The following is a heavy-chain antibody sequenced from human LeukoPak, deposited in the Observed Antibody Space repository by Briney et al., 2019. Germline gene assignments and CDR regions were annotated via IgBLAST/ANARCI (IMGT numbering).Heavy chain of an antibody. V-gene: IGHV4-39*01. Sequence: SETLSLTCTISGGSIISSSYYWGWIRQPPGKGLEWIGSIYYSGTTYYNPSLKSRVTISVDTSKIQFSLKLSSVTASDTAVYYCARHDLMVRGCFDYWGQGTLVTVSS. CDR3: ARHDLMVRGCFDY. D-gene: IGHD3-10*01. J-gene: IGHJ4*02. CDR1: GGSIISSSYY. CDR2: IYYSGTT.